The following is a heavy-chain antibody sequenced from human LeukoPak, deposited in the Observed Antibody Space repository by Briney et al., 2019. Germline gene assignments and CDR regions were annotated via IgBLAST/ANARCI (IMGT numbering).Heavy chain of an antibody. J-gene: IGHJ4*02. V-gene: IGHV4-30-4*01. CDR3: ARDSDSSGFYFDY. Sequence: SETLSLTCTVSGGSISSGDYYWSWIRQPPGNGLEWIGYIYYSGSTYYNPSLKSRVTISVDTSKNQFSLKLSSVTAADTAVYYCARDSDSSGFYFDYWGQGTLVTVSS. D-gene: IGHD3-22*01. CDR2: IYYSGST. CDR1: GGSISSGDYY.